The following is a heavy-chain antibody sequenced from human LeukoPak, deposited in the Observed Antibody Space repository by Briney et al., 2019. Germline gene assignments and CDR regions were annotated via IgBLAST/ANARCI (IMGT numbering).Heavy chain of an antibody. CDR3: AKDRRAMIVVVMGAIDY. J-gene: IGHJ4*02. V-gene: IGHV3-23*01. D-gene: IGHD3-22*01. Sequence: GGSLRLSCAASGFTFSNYAMSWVRQAPGKGLEWVSAISDSGSSTYYADSVKGRFTISRDNSKNTLYLQMNSLRAEDTAVYYCAKDRRAMIVVVMGAIDYWGQGTLVTVSS. CDR1: GFTFSNYA. CDR2: ISDSGSST.